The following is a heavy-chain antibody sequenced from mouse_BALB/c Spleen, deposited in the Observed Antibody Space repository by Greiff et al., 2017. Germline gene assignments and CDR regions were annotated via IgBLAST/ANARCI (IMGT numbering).Heavy chain of an antibody. CDR3: ARGGQIDAMDY. V-gene: IGHV1-4*01. D-gene: IGHD3-3*01. CDR1: GYTFTSYT. CDR2: INPSSGYT. Sequence: QVQLQQSGAELARPGASVKMSCKASGYTFTSYTMHWVKQRPGQGLEWIGYINPSSGYTNYNQKFKDKATLTADKSSSTAYMQLSSLTSEDSAVYYCARGGQIDAMDYWGQGTSVTVSS. J-gene: IGHJ4*01.